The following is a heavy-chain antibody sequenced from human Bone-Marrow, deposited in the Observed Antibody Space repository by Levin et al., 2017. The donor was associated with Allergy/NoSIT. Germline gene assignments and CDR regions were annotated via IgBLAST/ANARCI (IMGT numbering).Heavy chain of an antibody. CDR1: GFTFSSYT. J-gene: IGHJ3*01. CDR3: AKDRAGGTRGDAGGN. Sequence: GGSLRLSCAASGFTFSSYTLTWVRQAPGKGLEWVSTIRGSGDNTYYADSVKGRFTISRDNSKNTLYLQMNSLRAEDTAVYYCAKDRAGGTRGDAGGNGGPGTIVSVSS. CDR2: IRGSGDNT. V-gene: IGHV3-23*01. D-gene: IGHD4-23*01.